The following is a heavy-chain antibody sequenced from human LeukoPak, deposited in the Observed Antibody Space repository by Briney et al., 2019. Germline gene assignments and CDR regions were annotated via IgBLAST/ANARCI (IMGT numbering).Heavy chain of an antibody. Sequence: GGSLRLSCAASGFTFSSYAMHWVRQAPGKGLEWVAVISYDGSNKYYADSVKGRFTISRDNSKNTLYLQMSSLRAEDTAVYYCARASLAAALDYWGQGTLVTVSS. V-gene: IGHV3-30*04. CDR1: GFTFSSYA. D-gene: IGHD6-6*01. CDR3: ARASLAAALDY. CDR2: ISYDGSNK. J-gene: IGHJ4*02.